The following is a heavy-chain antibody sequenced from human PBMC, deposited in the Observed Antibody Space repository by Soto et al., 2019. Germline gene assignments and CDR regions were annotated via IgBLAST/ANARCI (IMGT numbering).Heavy chain of an antibody. CDR2: IIPIFGTA. D-gene: IGHD2-2*02. CDR3: ARDNLVYCSSTSCYTFQSNWFDT. V-gene: IGHV1-69*13. Sequence: SVKVSCKASGGAFSSYAISWVRQAPGQGLEWMGGIIPIFGTANYAQKFQGRVTITADESTSTAYMELSSLRSEDTAVYYCARDNLVYCSSTSCYTFQSNWFDTWGQGTLVTVSS. J-gene: IGHJ5*02. CDR1: GGAFSSYA.